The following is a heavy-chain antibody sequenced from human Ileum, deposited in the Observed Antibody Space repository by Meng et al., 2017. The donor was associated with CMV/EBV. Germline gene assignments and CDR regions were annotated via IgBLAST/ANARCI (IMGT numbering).Heavy chain of an antibody. Sequence: QVQLQESGPGLVTPSETLSLTCTVSGDSMNTRTYYWAWIRQSPGKGLEWIGNIFYTGSTYLNPSLQSRLRLSIDTSKNHFSLNLTSVTAADTAVYFCARSYYDTVGYYFAHWGPGTLVTVSS. CDR3: ARSYYDTVGYYFAH. V-gene: IGHV4-39*02. CDR1: GDSMNTRTYY. J-gene: IGHJ4*02. D-gene: IGHD3-22*01. CDR2: IFYTGST.